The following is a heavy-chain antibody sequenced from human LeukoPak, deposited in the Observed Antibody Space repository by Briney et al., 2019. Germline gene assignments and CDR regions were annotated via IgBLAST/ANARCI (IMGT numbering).Heavy chain of an antibody. CDR1: GYTFTGYY. J-gene: IGHJ6*02. D-gene: IGHD6-19*01. CDR3: ARVFIAVAGKNRPYGMDV. CDR2: INPNSGGT. Sequence: ASVKVSCKASGYTFTGYYMHWVRQAPGQGLEWMGWINPNSGGTNYAQKFQGRVTMTADTSTSTAYMELRSLRSDDTAVYYCARVFIAVAGKNRPYGMDVWGQGTTVTVSS. V-gene: IGHV1-2*02.